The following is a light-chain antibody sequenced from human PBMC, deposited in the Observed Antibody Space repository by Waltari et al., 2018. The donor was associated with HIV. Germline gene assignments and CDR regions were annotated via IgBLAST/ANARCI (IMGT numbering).Light chain of an antibody. Sequence: EIVLTQSPGTLSLSPGERATLSCRASQSLSSNYLAWYQEKPGQAPRLLLYAASSRASGIPDRFSGSGAGTDFTLTISRLEPEDFAVYYCQQYGSSPPITFGQGTRLEIK. CDR3: QQYGSSPPIT. J-gene: IGKJ5*01. CDR1: QSLSSNY. CDR2: AAS. V-gene: IGKV3-20*01.